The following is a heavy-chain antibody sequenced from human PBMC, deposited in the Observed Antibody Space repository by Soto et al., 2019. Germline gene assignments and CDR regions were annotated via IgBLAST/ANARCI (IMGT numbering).Heavy chain of an antibody. CDR2: IIPIFGTA. CDR1: GGTFSSYA. D-gene: IGHD2-15*01. V-gene: IGHV1-69*12. Sequence: QVQLVQSGAEVKKPGSSVKVSCKASGGTFSSYAISWVRQAPGQGLEWMGGIIPIFGTANYAQKFQGRVTITADESXXTXYXXLSSLRSEDTAVYYCAIGGYCSGGSCYSGVDYFDYWGQGTLVTVSS. CDR3: AIGGYCSGGSCYSGVDYFDY. J-gene: IGHJ4*02.